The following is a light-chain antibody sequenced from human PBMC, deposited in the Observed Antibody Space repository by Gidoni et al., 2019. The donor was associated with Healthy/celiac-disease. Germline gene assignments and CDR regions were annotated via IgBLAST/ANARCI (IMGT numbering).Light chain of an antibody. Sequence: QSALTQPASVSGSPGPSITISCTGTSSDVGGYNYVSWYQQHPGKAPKLMIYDVSNRPSGVSNRFSGSKSGNTASLTISGLRAEDEADYYCSSYTSSSTFWVFGGGTKLTVL. CDR3: SSYTSSSTFWV. J-gene: IGLJ3*02. CDR2: DVS. V-gene: IGLV2-14*01. CDR1: SSDVGGYNY.